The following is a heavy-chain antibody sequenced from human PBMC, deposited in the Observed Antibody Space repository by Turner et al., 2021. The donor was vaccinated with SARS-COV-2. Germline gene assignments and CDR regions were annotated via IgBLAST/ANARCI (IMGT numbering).Heavy chain of an antibody. CDR2: VYYRGNT. D-gene: IGHD4-4*01. CDR3: ARVKSTVTTYYYYYMDV. V-gene: IGHV4-39*01. Sequence: QLQLQESSPGLVKPWATLSPTCSLFGSSNSTRINYWGWIRQPPGKGTEWIGRVYYRGNTYYNTSLESRVTISVDTCNNQFSLKLNSVTAADTAVYYCARVKSTVTTYYYYYMDVWGKGTTVTVSS. J-gene: IGHJ6*03. CDR1: GSSNSTRINY.